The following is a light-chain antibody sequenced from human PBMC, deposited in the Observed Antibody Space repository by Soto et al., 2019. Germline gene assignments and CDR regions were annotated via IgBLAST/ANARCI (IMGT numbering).Light chain of an antibody. CDR3: QQSYSTPEA. J-gene: IGKJ5*01. CDR2: GAS. V-gene: IGKV1-39*01. Sequence: DILMTQPPFSLLASTGDRVTITCRASRPINTFLNWYKQKPGKAPNLLIYGASTLQTGVPSKFSGSGSGTDFTLTISCLQREDFANYYCQQSYSTPEAFGQGTRLEIK. CDR1: RPINTF.